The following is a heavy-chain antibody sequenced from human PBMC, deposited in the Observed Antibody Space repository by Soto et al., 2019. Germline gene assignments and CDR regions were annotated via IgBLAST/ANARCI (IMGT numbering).Heavy chain of an antibody. CDR3: ARDNGSYDFWSGSNYYYYYMDV. D-gene: IGHD3-3*01. CDR2: IYYSGST. CDR1: GGSISSYY. J-gene: IGHJ6*03. Sequence: SETLSLTCTVSGGSISSYYWSWIRQPPGKGLEWIGYIYYSGSTNYNPSLKSRVTISVDTSKNQFSLKLSSVTAADTAVYYCARDNGSYDFWSGSNYYYYYMDVWGKGTTVTVSS. V-gene: IGHV4-59*01.